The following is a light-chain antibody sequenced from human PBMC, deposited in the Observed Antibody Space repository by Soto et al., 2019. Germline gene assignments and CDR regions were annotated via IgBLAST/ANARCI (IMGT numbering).Light chain of an antibody. CDR2: AAS. V-gene: IGKV1-39*01. Sequence: DIQMTQSPSSLSASVGDRVTITCQASQDFSSYLNWYQQKPGKAPKLLIYAASSLQSGVPSRFSGSGSGTDFTLTISSLQPEDFATYYCQQSYSTLTFGGGTKVDIK. CDR3: QQSYSTLT. J-gene: IGKJ4*01. CDR1: QDFSSY.